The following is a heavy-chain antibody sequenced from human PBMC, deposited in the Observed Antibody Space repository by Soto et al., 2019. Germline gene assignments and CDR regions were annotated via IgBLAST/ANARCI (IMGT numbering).Heavy chain of an antibody. CDR3: ARDLGLSGWSPNCGY. Sequence: GGSLRLSCAASGFTFSSYAMHWVRQAPGKGLEWVAVISYDGSNKYYADSVKGRFTISRDNSKNTLYLQMNSLRVEDTAVYYCARDLGLSGWSPNCGYWGQGTLVTVSS. D-gene: IGHD6-19*01. CDR2: ISYDGSNK. V-gene: IGHV3-30-3*01. CDR1: GFTFSSYA. J-gene: IGHJ4*02.